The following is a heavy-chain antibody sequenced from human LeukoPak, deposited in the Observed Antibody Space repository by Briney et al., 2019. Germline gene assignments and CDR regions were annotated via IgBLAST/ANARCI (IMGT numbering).Heavy chain of an antibody. J-gene: IGHJ5*02. Sequence: GGSLRLSCAASGFTFSSYAKSWVRQAPGKGLEWVSAISGSGDSTYYADSVKGRFTISRDNSKNTLYLQMNSLRAEDTAVYYCAKKVAVGKALLPWGQGTLVTVSS. D-gene: IGHD6-13*01. CDR3: AKKVAVGKALLP. CDR2: ISGSGDST. CDR1: GFTFSSYA. V-gene: IGHV3-23*01.